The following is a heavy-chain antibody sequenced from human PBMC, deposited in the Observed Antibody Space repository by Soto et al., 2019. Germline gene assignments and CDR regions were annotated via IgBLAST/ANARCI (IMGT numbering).Heavy chain of an antibody. Sequence: EVQLVESGGGLVKPGGSPRLSCAASGFIFSDYSMLWVGQAPGKGREWLAFIGNSNNPTFYADSVRGRFTISRDNPKNSVYLQMNSLREEDTAVYFCAREEGYCNGGPCYRGAFDFWGQGTIVTVSS. V-gene: IGHV3-21*02. CDR3: AREEGYCNGGPCYRGAFDF. J-gene: IGHJ3*01. CDR1: GFIFSDYS. D-gene: IGHD2-15*01. CDR2: IGNSNNPT.